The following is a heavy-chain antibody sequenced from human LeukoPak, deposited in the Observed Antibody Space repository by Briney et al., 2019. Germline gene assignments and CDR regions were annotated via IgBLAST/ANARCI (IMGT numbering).Heavy chain of an antibody. CDR1: GYTFTSYS. CDR3: ARVGPSSSWYNYYYYMDV. J-gene: IGHJ6*03. Sequence: ASAKVSCKASGYTFTSYSISWVRQAPGQGLEWMGWISAYNGNTNYAQKLQGRVTMTTDTSTSTAYMELRSLRSDDTAVYYCARVGPSSSWYNYYYYMDVWGKGTTVTVSS. CDR2: ISAYNGNT. V-gene: IGHV1-18*01. D-gene: IGHD6-13*01.